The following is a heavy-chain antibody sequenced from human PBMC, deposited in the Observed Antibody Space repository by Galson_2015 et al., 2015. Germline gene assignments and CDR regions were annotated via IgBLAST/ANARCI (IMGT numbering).Heavy chain of an antibody. J-gene: IGHJ4*02. CDR2: ISSSSSYI. V-gene: IGHV3-21*01. CDR3: ARSQGYGDSFDY. D-gene: IGHD4-17*01. CDR1: GFTFSSYS. Sequence: SLRLSCAASGFTFSSYSMNWVRQAPGKGLEWVSSISSSSSYIYYADSVKGRFTISRDNAKNSLYLQMNSLRAEDTAVYYCARSQGYGDSFDYWGQGTLVTVSS.